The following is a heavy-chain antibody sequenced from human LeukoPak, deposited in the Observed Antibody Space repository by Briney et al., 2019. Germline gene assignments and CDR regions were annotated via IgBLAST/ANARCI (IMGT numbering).Heavy chain of an antibody. CDR3: ARVTSDILTGSPFDY. CDR1: GGSISTYY. D-gene: IGHD3-9*01. Sequence: SETLSLTCTFSGGSISTYYWSWIRQPPGKGLEWIGYIYYSGYTNYNPSLKSRVTISVDTSKNQFSLKLSSVTAADTAVYYCARVTSDILTGSPFDYWGQGTLVTVSS. V-gene: IGHV4-59*08. CDR2: IYYSGYT. J-gene: IGHJ4*02.